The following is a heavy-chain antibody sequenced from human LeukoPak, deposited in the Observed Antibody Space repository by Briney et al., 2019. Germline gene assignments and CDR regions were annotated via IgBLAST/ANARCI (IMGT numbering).Heavy chain of an antibody. V-gene: IGHV4-30-4*01. CDR2: IYYSGST. J-gene: IGHJ4*02. CDR3: ARGPLWFGELPDDY. Sequence: SETLSLTCTVSGGSISSGDYYWRWIRQPPGKGLEWIGYIYYSGSTYYNPSLKSRVTISVDTSKNQFSLKLSSVTAADTAVYYCARGPLWFGELPDDYWGQGTLVTVSS. CDR1: GGSISSGDYY. D-gene: IGHD3-10*01.